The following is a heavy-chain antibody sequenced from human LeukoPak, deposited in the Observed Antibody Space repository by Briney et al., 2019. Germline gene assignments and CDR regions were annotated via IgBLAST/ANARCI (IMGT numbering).Heavy chain of an antibody. Sequence: GGSLRLSCAASVITISSNYMSWLRQAPGKGLEWVSVIFTGGSTNYADSVKGRFSISRDYSKNTLYLQMNSLRAEDTALYYCARGGATRYGTNGVCHYFDYWGQGTLVTVSS. D-gene: IGHD2-8*01. CDR1: VITISSNY. V-gene: IGHV3-66*01. CDR2: IFTGGST. J-gene: IGHJ4*02. CDR3: ARGGATRYGTNGVCHYFDY.